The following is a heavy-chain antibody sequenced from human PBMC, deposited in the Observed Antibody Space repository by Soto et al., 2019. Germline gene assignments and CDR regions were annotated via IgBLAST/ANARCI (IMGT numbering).Heavy chain of an antibody. CDR1: GYTFTSYG. D-gene: IGHD6-19*01. CDR3: ARALTYIAVAALFDY. CDR2: VSAYNGNT. J-gene: IGHJ4*02. V-gene: IGHV1-18*01. Sequence: ASVKVSCKASGYTFTSYGISWVRQAPGQGLEWMGWVSAYNGNTNYAQKLQGRVTMTTDTSTSTAYMELRSLRSDYTAVYYCARALTYIAVAALFDYWGQGTLVTVSS.